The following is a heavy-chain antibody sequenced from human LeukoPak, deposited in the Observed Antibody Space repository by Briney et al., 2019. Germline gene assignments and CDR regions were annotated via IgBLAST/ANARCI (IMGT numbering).Heavy chain of an antibody. CDR2: ISGSGGST. V-gene: IGHV3-23*01. D-gene: IGHD7-27*01. Sequence: GGSLRLSCAASGFTFSGYAMSWGRQAPGKGLEWVSAISGSGGSTYYADSVKGRFTISRDNSKNRLYLQMNSLRAEDTAVYYCAKDRTGEASFDYWGQGTLVTVSS. CDR3: AKDRTGEASFDY. J-gene: IGHJ4*02. CDR1: GFTFSGYA.